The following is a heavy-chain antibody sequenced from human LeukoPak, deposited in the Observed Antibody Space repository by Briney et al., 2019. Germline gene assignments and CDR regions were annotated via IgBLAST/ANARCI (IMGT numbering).Heavy chain of an antibody. Sequence: SQTLSLTCAISGDIVSSNIAAWNWIRQSPSRGLEWLGRTYYRSKWYNDYAVSVRSRITIDPGTSKNQFSLQLNSVTPEDTAVYYCAKDCGTGPFACSHWGQGTLVTVSS. J-gene: IGHJ4*02. D-gene: IGHD2-15*01. CDR1: GDIVSSNIAA. CDR2: TYYRSKWYN. V-gene: IGHV6-1*01. CDR3: AKDCGTGPFACSH.